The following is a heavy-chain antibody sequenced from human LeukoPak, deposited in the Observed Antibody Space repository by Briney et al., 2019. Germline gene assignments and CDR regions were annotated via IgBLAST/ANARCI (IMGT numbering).Heavy chain of an antibody. D-gene: IGHD1-26*01. CDR3: AREGATTEDY. Sequence: GGSLRLSCAGSGFTFSAYAMAWVRQVSGKGLECVSHITTGGSSIFYADSVKGRFTISRDNAKNSLYLQMNSLRVEDAAVYYCAREGATTEDYWGQGTLVTVSS. CDR1: GFTFSAYA. J-gene: IGHJ4*02. CDR2: ITTGGSSI. V-gene: IGHV3-48*04.